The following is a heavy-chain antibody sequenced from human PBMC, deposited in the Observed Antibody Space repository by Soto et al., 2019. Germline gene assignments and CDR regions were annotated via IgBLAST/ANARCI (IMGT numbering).Heavy chain of an antibody. CDR3: ARGSSGWYFDY. D-gene: IGHD6-19*01. V-gene: IGHV3-23*01. CDR2: ISGSGGST. J-gene: IGHJ4*02. Sequence: GGSLRLSCAASGFTFSIYAMSWFRQAPGKGLEWVSAISGSGGSTYYADSVKGRFTISRDNSKNTLYLQMNSLRAEDTAVYYCARGSSGWYFDYWGQGTLVTVSS. CDR1: GFTFSIYA.